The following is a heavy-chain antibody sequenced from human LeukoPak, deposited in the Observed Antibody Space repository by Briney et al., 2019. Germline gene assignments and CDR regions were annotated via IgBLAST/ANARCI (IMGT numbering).Heavy chain of an antibody. CDR2: FDPEDGET. CDR3: ATGAPSRRGIAVAGTETSHAFDI. CDR1: GYTLTELS. D-gene: IGHD6-19*01. J-gene: IGHJ3*02. Sequence: ASVKVSCKVSGYTLTELSMHWVRQAPGKGIEWMGGFDPEDGETIYAQKFQGRVTMTEDTSTDTAYMELSSLRSEDTAVYYCATGAPSRRGIAVAGTETSHAFDIWGQGTMVTVSS. V-gene: IGHV1-24*01.